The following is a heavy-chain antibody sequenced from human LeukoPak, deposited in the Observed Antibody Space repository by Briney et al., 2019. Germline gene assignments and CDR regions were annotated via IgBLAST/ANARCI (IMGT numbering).Heavy chain of an antibody. D-gene: IGHD4-23*01. J-gene: IGHJ3*01. CDR1: GFTFSSYW. CDR3: ARDLRWGNLRVAFDF. V-gene: IGHV3-74*01. Sequence: GGSLRLSCAASGFTFSSYWMHWVRQAPGKGLVWVSRINSDGSSTSYADSVKGRFTISRDNAKNTLYLQMNSLRAEDTAVYYCARDLRWGNLRVAFDFWGQGTMVTVSS. CDR2: INSDGSST.